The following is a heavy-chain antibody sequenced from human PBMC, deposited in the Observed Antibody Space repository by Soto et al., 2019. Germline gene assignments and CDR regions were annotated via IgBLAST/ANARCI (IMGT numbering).Heavy chain of an antibody. CDR3: ARRNFGVLTDY. J-gene: IGHJ4*02. CDR1: GFNFRDFW. D-gene: IGHD3-3*01. Sequence: EVQLVESGGGLVQPGGSLRLSCEVSGFNFRDFWMSWVRQAPGKGLEWVANIKQDGSEKYDVDSVKGRFTVSRDNAKKSLYLQMNSLRAEDTAMYYCARRNFGVLTDYWGPGTLVTVSS. CDR2: IKQDGSEK. V-gene: IGHV3-7*03.